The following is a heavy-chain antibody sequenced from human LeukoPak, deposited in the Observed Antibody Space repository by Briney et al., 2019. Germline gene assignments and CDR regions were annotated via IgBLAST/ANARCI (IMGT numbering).Heavy chain of an antibody. CDR1: GVSISGSY. V-gene: IGHV4-59*01. D-gene: IGHD1-1*01. J-gene: IGHJ4*02. CDR3: ARKTTGTMSPYFDY. CDR2: IYYSGST. Sequence: PSETLSLTCTVSGVSISGSYWSWIRQLPGKGLEWIGYIYYSGSTNYNPSLKSRVTISVDTSRNQFSLKLSSVTAADTAVYYCARKTTGTMSPYFDYWGLRTLVTVSS.